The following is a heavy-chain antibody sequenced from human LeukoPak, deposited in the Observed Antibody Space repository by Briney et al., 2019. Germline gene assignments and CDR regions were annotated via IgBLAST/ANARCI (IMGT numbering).Heavy chain of an antibody. Sequence: SETLSLTCTVSGGSISSYYWSWIRQPPGKGLEWIGYIYTSGSTNYNPSLKGGLTISVDTSTNQFSLKLSSVTAADTAVYYCARRVEYQLLFHYYYYMDVWGKGTTVTVSS. CDR2: IYTSGST. D-gene: IGHD2-2*01. CDR3: ARRVEYQLLFHYYYYMDV. J-gene: IGHJ6*03. V-gene: IGHV4-4*09. CDR1: GGSISSYY.